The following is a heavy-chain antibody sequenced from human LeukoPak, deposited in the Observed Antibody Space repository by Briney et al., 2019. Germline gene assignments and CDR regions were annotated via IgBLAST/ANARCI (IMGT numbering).Heavy chain of an antibody. CDR3: AREPHYYDSSGYHEDY. J-gene: IGHJ4*02. CDR2: INPNSGGT. CDR1: GGTFSSYT. Sequence: ASVKVSCKASGGTFSSYTISWVRQAPGQGLEWMGRINPNSGGTNYAQKFQGRVTMTRDTSISTAYMELSRLRSDDTAVYYCAREPHYYDSSGYHEDYWGQGTLVTVSS. V-gene: IGHV1-2*06. D-gene: IGHD3-22*01.